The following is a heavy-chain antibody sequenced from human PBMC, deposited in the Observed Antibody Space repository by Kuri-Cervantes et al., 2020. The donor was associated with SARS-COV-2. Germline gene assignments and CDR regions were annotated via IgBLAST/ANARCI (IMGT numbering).Heavy chain of an antibody. CDR2: ISGSGGST. CDR1: GFTFGDYA. CDR3: AREVVTPYNWFDP. Sequence: GESLKISCTASGFTFGDYAMSWVRQAPGKGLEWVSAISGSGGSTYYADSVKGRFTISRDNAKNSLYLQMNSLRAEDTAVYYCAREVVTPYNWFDPWGQGTLVTVSS. V-gene: IGHV3-23*01. D-gene: IGHD2-21*02. J-gene: IGHJ5*02.